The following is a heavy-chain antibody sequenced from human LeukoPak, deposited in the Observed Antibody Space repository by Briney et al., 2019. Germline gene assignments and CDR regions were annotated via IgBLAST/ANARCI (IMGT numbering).Heavy chain of an antibody. Sequence: TLSLTCTVSGGSISSGSYYWAWVRQPPGKGLEWIGYMYHIGTTYYNPSLKSRVTISVDRSKNQFSLKLSSVTAADTAVYYCARRQTGNFDYRGQGTLVTVSS. J-gene: IGHJ4*02. D-gene: IGHD7-27*01. CDR1: GGSISSGSYY. CDR3: ARRQTGNFDY. V-gene: IGHV4-30-2*01. CDR2: MYHIGTT.